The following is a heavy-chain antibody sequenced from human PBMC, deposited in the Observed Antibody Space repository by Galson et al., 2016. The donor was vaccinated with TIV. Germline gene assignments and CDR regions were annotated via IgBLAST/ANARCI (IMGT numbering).Heavy chain of an antibody. CDR1: GYTFVIYY. V-gene: IGHV1-46*01. Sequence: SVKVSCKASGYTFVIYYMHWVRQAPGQGLEWVGVIDPTSGGTTYAQRFQGRVTMTRDTSTSTVYMDLSNLRSDDTAVFYCAVWSNIYFFALWGQGTLITVSS. CDR3: AVWSNIYFFAL. J-gene: IGHJ4*02. CDR2: IDPTSGGT. D-gene: IGHD2-2*02.